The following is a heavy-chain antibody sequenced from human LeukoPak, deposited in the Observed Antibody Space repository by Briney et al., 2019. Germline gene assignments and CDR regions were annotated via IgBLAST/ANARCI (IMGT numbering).Heavy chain of an antibody. V-gene: IGHV1-46*01. J-gene: IGHJ4*02. Sequence: ASVKVSCKASGYTFTSYYMHWVRPAPGQGLEWMGIINPSGGSTSYAQKFQGRVTMTRDTSTSTVYMELSSLRSEDTAVYYCAARHYDILTGYYQLDYWGQGTLVTVSS. CDR1: GYTFTSYY. CDR3: AARHYDILTGYYQLDY. CDR2: INPSGGST. D-gene: IGHD3-9*01.